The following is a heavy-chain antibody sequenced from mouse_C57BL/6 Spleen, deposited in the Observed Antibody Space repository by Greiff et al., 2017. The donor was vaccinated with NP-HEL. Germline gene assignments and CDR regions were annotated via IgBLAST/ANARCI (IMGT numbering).Heavy chain of an antibody. V-gene: IGHV1-81*01. CDR2: IYPRSGNT. J-gene: IGHJ2*01. CDR3: ARRDDGTEYYFDY. Sequence: LQESGAELARPGASVKLSCKASGYTFTSYGISWVKQRTGQGLEWIGEIYPRSGNTYYNEKFKGKATLTADKSSSTAYMELRSLTSEDSAVYFCARRDDGTEYYFDYWGQGTTLTVSS. D-gene: IGHD2-12*01. CDR1: GYTFTSYG.